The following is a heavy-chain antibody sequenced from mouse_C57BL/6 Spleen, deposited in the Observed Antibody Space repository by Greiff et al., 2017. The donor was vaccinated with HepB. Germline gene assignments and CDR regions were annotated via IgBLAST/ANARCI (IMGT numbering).Heavy chain of an antibody. CDR1: GFTFSDYG. J-gene: IGHJ2*01. CDR3: ARGYVDY. V-gene: IGHV5-17*01. CDR2: ISSGSSTI. D-gene: IGHD2-14*01. Sequence: EVKLEESGGGLVKPGGSLKLSCAASGFTFSDYGMHWVRQAPEKGLEWVAYISSGSSTIYYAETVKGRFTISRDNAKNTLFLQMTSLRSEDTAMYYCARGYVDYWGQGTTLTVSS.